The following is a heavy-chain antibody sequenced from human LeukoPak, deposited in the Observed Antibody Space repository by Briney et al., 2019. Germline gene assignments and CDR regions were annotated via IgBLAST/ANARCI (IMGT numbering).Heavy chain of an antibody. CDR2: IRYDGSNK. CDR3: AKRRAVVTAGKYMDV. J-gene: IGHJ6*03. CDR1: GFTFSSYG. D-gene: IGHD2-21*02. Sequence: GRSLRLSCAASGFTFSSYGMHWVRQAPGKGLEWVAFIRYDGSNKYYADSVKGRFTISRDNSKNTLYLQMNSLRAEDTAVYYCAKRRAVVTAGKYMDVWGKGTTVTISS. V-gene: IGHV3-30*02.